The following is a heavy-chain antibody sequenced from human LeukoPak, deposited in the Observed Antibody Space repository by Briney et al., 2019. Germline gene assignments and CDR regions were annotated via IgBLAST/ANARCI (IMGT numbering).Heavy chain of an antibody. V-gene: IGHV1-2*02. Sequence: GASVKVSCKASGYTFTDYYMHWVRQAPGQGLEWMGWINPNSGGTNYAQKFQGRVTMTRDTSISTAYMELSRLRSDDTAVYYCARDRYYYDSSGYYLLGFHIHYYYYYIDVWGKGTTVTISS. CDR1: GYTFTDYY. D-gene: IGHD3-22*01. CDR2: INPNSGGT. J-gene: IGHJ6*03. CDR3: ARDRYYYDSSGYYLLGFHIHYYYYYIDV.